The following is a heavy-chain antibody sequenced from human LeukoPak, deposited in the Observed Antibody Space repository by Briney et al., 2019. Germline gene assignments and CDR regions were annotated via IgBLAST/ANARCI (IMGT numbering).Heavy chain of an antibody. CDR2: IYYSGST. J-gene: IGHJ4*02. CDR3: ARGGTERPPQPFDY. CDR1: GGSISSGDYY. V-gene: IGHV4-30-4*01. Sequence: PSETLSLTCTVSGGSISSGDYYGSWIRQPPGKGLEWNGYIYYSGSTYYNPSLKSRVTISVDTSKNQFSLKLSSVTAADTAVYYCARGGTERPPQPFDYWGQGTLVTVSS. D-gene: IGHD3-16*01.